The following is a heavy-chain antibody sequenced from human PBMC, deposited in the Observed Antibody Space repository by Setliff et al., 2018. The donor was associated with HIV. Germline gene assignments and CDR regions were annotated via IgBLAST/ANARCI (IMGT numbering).Heavy chain of an antibody. Sequence: ASVKVSCKVSGYTFSDYYMHWVQQAPGKGLEWMGLVDPEGGKTIYAENFQGRVTITADTSTDTTYMKLSSLRSEDTAVYYCAKNPGRSGYYDWGQGTLVTVSS. CDR2: VDPEGGKT. J-gene: IGHJ4*02. CDR1: GYTFSDYY. D-gene: IGHD3-22*01. V-gene: IGHV1-69-2*01. CDR3: AKNPGRSGYYD.